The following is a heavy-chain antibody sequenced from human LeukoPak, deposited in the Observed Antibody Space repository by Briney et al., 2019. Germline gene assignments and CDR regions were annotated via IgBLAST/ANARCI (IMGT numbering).Heavy chain of an antibody. V-gene: IGHV3-9*01. CDR3: AKDRAIAAAGNLGD. D-gene: IGHD6-13*01. CDR1: EFSVGSNY. CDR2: ISWNSGSI. Sequence: PGGSLRLSCAASEFSVGSNYMTWVRQAPGKGLEWVSGISWNSGSIGYADSVKGRFTISRDNAKNSLYLQMNSLRAEDTALYYCAKDRAIAAAGNLGDWGQGTLVTVSS. J-gene: IGHJ4*02.